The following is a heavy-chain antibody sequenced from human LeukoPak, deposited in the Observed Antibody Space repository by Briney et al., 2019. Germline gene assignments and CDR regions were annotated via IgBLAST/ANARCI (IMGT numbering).Heavy chain of an antibody. J-gene: IGHJ4*02. CDR3: VRVDTSGYYYELSFDY. Sequence: GGSLRLSCAAPGFTFSSYCMSWVRQAPGKGLEWVANTKKDGSEKEYVDSVKGRFTISRDNAKNSLYLQMNSLRVEDTAVYYCVRVDTSGYYYELSFDYWGQGTLVTVSS. CDR1: GFTFSSYC. CDR2: TKKDGSEK. V-gene: IGHV3-7*01. D-gene: IGHD3-22*01.